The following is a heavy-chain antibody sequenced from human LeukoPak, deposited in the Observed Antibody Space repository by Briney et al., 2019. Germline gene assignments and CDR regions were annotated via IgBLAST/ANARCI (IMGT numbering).Heavy chain of an antibody. D-gene: IGHD2-2*02. Sequence: GGSLRLSCAASGFTFDDYAMHWVRQAPGKGLEWVSGISWNSGSIGYADSVKGRFTISRVNAKNSLYLQMNSLRAEDTALYYCAKVACSSTSCYRLGDAFDIWGQGTMVTVSS. CDR3: AKVACSSTSCYRLGDAFDI. J-gene: IGHJ3*02. CDR1: GFTFDDYA. V-gene: IGHV3-9*01. CDR2: ISWNSGSI.